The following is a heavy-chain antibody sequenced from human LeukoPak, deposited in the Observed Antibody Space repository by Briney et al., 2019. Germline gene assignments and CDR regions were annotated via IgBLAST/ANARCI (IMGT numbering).Heavy chain of an antibody. CDR2: ITDTGVST. CDR3: AKDLGYSGNPPVYFDY. V-gene: IGHV3-23*01. CDR1: GFTVSSNY. J-gene: IGHJ4*02. Sequence: PGGSLRLSCAASGFTVSSNYMTWVRQAPGKGLEWVSAITDTGVSTYYADSVKGRFTVSRDNSKNTLYLQMNSLRAEDTAVYYCAKDLGYSGNPPVYFDYWGQGTLVTIST. D-gene: IGHD4-23*01.